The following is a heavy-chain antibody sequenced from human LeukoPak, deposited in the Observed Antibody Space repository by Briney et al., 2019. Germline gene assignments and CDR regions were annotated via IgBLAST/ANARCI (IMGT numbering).Heavy chain of an antibody. V-gene: IGHV3-23*01. CDR2: ISGSGGRT. CDR3: AKAPYGYNEPFDY. CDR1: GFTFSSYA. J-gene: IGHJ4*01. Sequence: GGSLRLSCAASGFTFSSYAMSWVRQPPGKGLEWVSAISGSGGRTYYADSVKGRLTISRDNSKNTLYLQMNSLRAEDTAVYYCAKAPYGYNEPFDYWGHGTLVTVSS. D-gene: IGHD5-12*01.